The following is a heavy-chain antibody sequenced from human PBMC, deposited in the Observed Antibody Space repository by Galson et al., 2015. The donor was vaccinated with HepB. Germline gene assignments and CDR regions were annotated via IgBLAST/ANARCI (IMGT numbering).Heavy chain of an antibody. Sequence: SLRLSCAASGFTFSSYWMSWVRQAPGKGLEWVASIKQDGSEKYYVDSVKGRFTISRDNAKNSLYLQMNSLRAEDTAVYYCAREGRATVVTGTYFDYWGQGTLVTVSS. CDR1: GFTFSSYW. CDR3: AREGRATVVTGTYFDY. CDR2: IKQDGSEK. D-gene: IGHD4-23*01. J-gene: IGHJ4*02. V-gene: IGHV3-7*03.